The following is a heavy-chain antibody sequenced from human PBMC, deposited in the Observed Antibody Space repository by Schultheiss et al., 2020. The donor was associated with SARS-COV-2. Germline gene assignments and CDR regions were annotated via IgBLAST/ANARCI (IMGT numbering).Heavy chain of an antibody. J-gene: IGHJ4*02. D-gene: IGHD3-22*01. Sequence: SETLSLTCAVSGYSISSGYYWGWIRQPPGKGLEWIGEIHHSGGTNYNPSLKSRITISLDKSKNQFSLKLSSVTAADTAVYYCARAHGSGYLDGLDYWGQGTLVTVSS. V-gene: IGHV4-38-2*01. CDR1: GYSISSGYY. CDR2: IHHSGGT. CDR3: ARAHGSGYLDGLDY.